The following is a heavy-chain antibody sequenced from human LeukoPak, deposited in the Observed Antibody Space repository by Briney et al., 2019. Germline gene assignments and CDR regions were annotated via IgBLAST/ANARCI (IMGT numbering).Heavy chain of an antibody. CDR3: ASLWPYQLSAFDI. V-gene: IGHV4-34*01. J-gene: IGHJ3*02. CDR2: INHSGST. Sequence: KPSETLSPTCAVYGGSFSGYYWSWIRQPPGKGLEWIGEINHSGSTNYNPSLKSRVTISVDTSKNQFSLKLSSVTAADTAVHYCASLWPYQLSAFDIWGQGTMVTVSS. D-gene: IGHD2-2*01. CDR1: GGSFSGYY.